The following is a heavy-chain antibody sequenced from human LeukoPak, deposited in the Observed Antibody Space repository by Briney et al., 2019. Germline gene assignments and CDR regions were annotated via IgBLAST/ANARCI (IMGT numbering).Heavy chain of an antibody. CDR2: IFHRGNT. V-gene: IGHV4-39*01. CDR1: GDSISTNLYY. D-gene: IGHD1-26*01. Sequence: SETLSLTCTVSGDSISTNLYYWGWIRQPPGKRLEWIASIFHRGNTYYNPSLESRVSISVDTSKNQFSLNVNSVTAADTAVYYCARLGIVGATMSGGGDIDYWGQGTLVTVSS. CDR3: ARLGIVGATMSGGGDIDY. J-gene: IGHJ4*02.